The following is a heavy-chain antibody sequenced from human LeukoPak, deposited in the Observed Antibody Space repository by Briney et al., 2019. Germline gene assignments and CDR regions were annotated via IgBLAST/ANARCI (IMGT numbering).Heavy chain of an antibody. J-gene: IGHJ6*03. CDR2: ISSNGGRT. V-gene: IGHV3-64*01. Sequence: PGGSLRLSCAASGFTFSNDAMYWVRQAPGKGLEYVAAISSNGGRTNYANSVKGRFTISRDNSKNTLYLQMGSLRAEDMAVYYCARDLAGGYNYGYYMDVWGKGTTVTISS. CDR3: ARDLAGGYNYGYYMDV. D-gene: IGHD5-18*01. CDR1: GFTFSNDA.